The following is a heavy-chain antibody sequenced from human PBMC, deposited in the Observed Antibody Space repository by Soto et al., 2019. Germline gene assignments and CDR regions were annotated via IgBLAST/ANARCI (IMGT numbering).Heavy chain of an antibody. V-gene: IGHV1-69*13. CDR2: IIPIFGTA. CDR3: ARDWEVDSYSSGWPPQFDP. J-gene: IGHJ5*02. Sequence: SVKVSCKASGGTFSSYAISWVRQAPGQGLEWMGGIIPIFGTANYAQKFQGRVTITADESTSTAYMELSSLRSEDTAVYYCARDWEVDSYSSGWPPQFDPWGQGTLVTVSS. CDR1: GGTFSSYA. D-gene: IGHD6-19*01.